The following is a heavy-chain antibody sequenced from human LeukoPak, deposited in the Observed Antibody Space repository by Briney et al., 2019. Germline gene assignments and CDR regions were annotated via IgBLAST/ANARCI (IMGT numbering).Heavy chain of an antibody. V-gene: IGHV4-59*01. J-gene: IGHJ5*02. CDR3: ARAPIPYDRSRTDYRFDP. CDR2: IYYSGST. D-gene: IGHD3-16*01. CDR1: GASIISYY. Sequence: SETLSLTCSVSGASIISYYWSWIRQPPGKGLEWIGYIYYSGSTNYNPSLKSRVTISLDTSKSQFSLQLTSVTAADTAVYYCARAPIPYDRSRTDYRFDPWGQGTLVTVAS.